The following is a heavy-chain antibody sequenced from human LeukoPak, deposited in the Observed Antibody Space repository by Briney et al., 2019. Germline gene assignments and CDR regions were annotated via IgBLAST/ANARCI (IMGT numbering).Heavy chain of an antibody. Sequence: GESLKISCKGSGYSFTSHWIGWVRQMPGKGLEWMGIIYPGDSDTRYSPSFQGQVTISADKSISTAYLQWSSLKASDTAMYYCASSPDGGSSSWYLGYFDYWGQGTLVTVSS. D-gene: IGHD6-13*01. CDR1: GYSFTSHW. CDR2: IYPGDSDT. CDR3: ASSPDGGSSSWYLGYFDY. J-gene: IGHJ4*02. V-gene: IGHV5-51*01.